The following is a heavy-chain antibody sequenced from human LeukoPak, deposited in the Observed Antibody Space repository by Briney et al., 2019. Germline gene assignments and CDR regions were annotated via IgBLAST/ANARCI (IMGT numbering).Heavy chain of an antibody. D-gene: IGHD2-2*01. CDR2: IIAIFGTA. CDR1: GSTFSSYA. Sequence: SVKPSCKSSGSTFSSYAINLVRQPPGQGLEWMVGIIAIFGTANYAQKFHARVTITADESTSIAYMELSSLRSEDTAVYYCARNAFDAFDIWGQGTMVTVSS. J-gene: IGHJ3*02. CDR3: ARNAFDAFDI. V-gene: IGHV1-69*13.